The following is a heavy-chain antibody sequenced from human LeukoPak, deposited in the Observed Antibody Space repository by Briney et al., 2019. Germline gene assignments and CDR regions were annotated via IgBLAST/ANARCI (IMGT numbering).Heavy chain of an antibody. CDR2: IRYDGSNK. CDR1: GFTFSSYA. Sequence: GRSLRLSCAASGFTFSSYAMHWVRQAPGKGLEWVAFIRYDGSNKYYADSVKGRFTISRDNSKNTLYLQMNSLRAEDTAVYYCAKIPRGGYYYMDVWGKGTTVTVSS. V-gene: IGHV3-30*02. CDR3: AKIPRGGYYYMDV. D-gene: IGHD3-16*01. J-gene: IGHJ6*03.